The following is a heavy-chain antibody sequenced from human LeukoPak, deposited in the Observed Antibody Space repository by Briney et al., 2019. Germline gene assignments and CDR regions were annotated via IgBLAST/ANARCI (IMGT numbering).Heavy chain of an antibody. J-gene: IGHJ4*01. D-gene: IGHD6-19*01. CDR1: GFTFSSYD. V-gene: IGHV3-13*01. CDR2: IGTAGDT. Sequence: GGSLRLSCAASGFTFSSYDMHWVRQATGKGLEWVSAIGTAGDTYYPGSVKGRFTISRENAKNSLYLQMNSLRAGDTAVYYCARVRGSGWPTRIDYWGQGNPGHRLL. CDR3: ARVRGSGWPTRIDY.